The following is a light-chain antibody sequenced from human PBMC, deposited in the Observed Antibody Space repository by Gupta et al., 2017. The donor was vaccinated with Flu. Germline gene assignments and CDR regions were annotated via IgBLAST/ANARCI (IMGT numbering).Light chain of an antibody. Sequence: QAVLTQPSSLPPSPVASASLPCTLRSGITVGSYSIYWYQQKPGSPPQYLLRYKSDSDKQQGSGVPSRSSGSKDASANAGILFISGLQSEDEAYYYCLIWHSSAWVFGGGTKLTVL. CDR3: LIWHSSAWV. CDR2: YKSDSDK. V-gene: IGLV5-45*03. CDR1: SGITVGSYS. J-gene: IGLJ3*02.